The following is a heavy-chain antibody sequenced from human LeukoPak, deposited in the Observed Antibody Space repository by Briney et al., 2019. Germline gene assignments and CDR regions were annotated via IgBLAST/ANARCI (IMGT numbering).Heavy chain of an antibody. CDR1: GFTLSSYA. CDR2: ISGSADNT. J-gene: IGHJ4*02. V-gene: IGHV3-23*01. CDR3: AKQGFGC. Sequence: GGSLRLSCTASGFTLSSYAMSWVRQAPGEGLEWVSAISGSADNTNYAEAVKGRFTISRDNSKNTMYLQMNSLRAEDTAVYYCAKQGFGCWGQGTLVTVSS.